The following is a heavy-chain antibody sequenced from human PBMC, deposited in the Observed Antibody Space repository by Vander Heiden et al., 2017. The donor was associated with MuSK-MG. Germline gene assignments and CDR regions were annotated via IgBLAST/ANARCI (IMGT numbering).Heavy chain of an antibody. J-gene: IGHJ4*02. D-gene: IGHD6-19*01. CDR1: GYSISSGYY. CDR2: IYHSGST. V-gene: IGHV4-38-2*01. CDR3: ASRLYSSGWYPIDY. Sequence: QVQLQESGPGLVKPSETLSLTCAVSGYSISSGYYWGWIRQPPGKGLEWIGSIYHSGSTYYNPSLKSRVTISVDTSKNQFSLKLSSVTAADTAVYYCASRLYSSGWYPIDYWGQGTLGTVSS.